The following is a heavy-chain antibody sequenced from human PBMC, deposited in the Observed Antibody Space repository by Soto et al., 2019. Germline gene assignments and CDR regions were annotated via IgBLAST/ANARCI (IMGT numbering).Heavy chain of an antibody. CDR2: IYYSGST. Sequence: PSETLSLTCTVSGSSISSSSYYWGWIRQPPGKGLEWIGRIYYSGSTYYNPSLKSRVTISVDTSKNQFSLKLSSVTAADTAVYYCACIFSGGYGYGFYYYGMDVWGQGTTVT. V-gene: IGHV4-39*01. CDR3: ACIFSGGYGYGFYYYGMDV. D-gene: IGHD5-18*01. CDR1: GSSISSSSYY. J-gene: IGHJ6*02.